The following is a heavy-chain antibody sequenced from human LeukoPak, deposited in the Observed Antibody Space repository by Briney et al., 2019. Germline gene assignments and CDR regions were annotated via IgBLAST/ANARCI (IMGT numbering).Heavy chain of an antibody. Sequence: GGSLRLSCAASGFTFSTYWMHWVRQAPGKGLVWVSRLSGDGSGTTYADSVKGRFTISRDDSKNTLYLQMNSLRAEDTAVYYCATHPRQWSVPEYFQHWGQGTLVTVSS. CDR1: GFTFSTYW. J-gene: IGHJ1*01. CDR3: ATHPRQWSVPEYFQH. V-gene: IGHV3-74*01. D-gene: IGHD6-19*01. CDR2: LSGDGSGT.